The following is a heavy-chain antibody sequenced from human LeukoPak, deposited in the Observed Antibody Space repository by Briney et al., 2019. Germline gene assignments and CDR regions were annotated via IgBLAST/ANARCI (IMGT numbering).Heavy chain of an antibody. V-gene: IGHV1-18*01. Sequence: SVKLPCKASGYTFSQYGINWVRQAPGQGLELMGWNSAYNGNTNYAQNLQGRVTMTADTSTIIAYMELRSVRPDDTPVYYCVRDGGGLYYYYYMDVWGTGTTVTVSS. CDR2: NSAYNGNT. CDR3: VRDGGGLYYYYYMDV. J-gene: IGHJ6*03. D-gene: IGHD3-16*01. CDR1: GYTFSQYG.